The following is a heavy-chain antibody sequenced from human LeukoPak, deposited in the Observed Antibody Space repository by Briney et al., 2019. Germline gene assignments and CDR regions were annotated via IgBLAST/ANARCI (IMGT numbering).Heavy chain of an antibody. Sequence: ASVKVSCKASGYTLTSHGISWVRQAPGQGLEWMGWISTYSGNTNYAQKFQDRVTMTTDTSTSTAYMDLRSLKSDDTAVYYCARDPGGSWGFDYWGQGALVIVSS. CDR2: ISTYSGNT. CDR3: ARDPGGSWGFDY. V-gene: IGHV1-18*01. J-gene: IGHJ4*02. D-gene: IGHD6-13*01. CDR1: GYTLTSHG.